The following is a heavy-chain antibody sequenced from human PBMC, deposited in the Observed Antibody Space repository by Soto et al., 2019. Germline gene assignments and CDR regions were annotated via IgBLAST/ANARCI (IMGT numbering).Heavy chain of an antibody. CDR2: ISYDGSNK. CDR3: ARNGYSSSWLFDY. Sequence: QVQLVESGGGVVQPGRSLRLSCAASGFTFSSYGMHWVRQAPGKGLEWVAVISYDGSNKYYADSVKGRFTISRDNSKNTLYLQMNSLRAEDTDVYYCARNGYSSSWLFDYWGQGTLVTVSS. V-gene: IGHV3-30*03. J-gene: IGHJ4*02. D-gene: IGHD6-13*01. CDR1: GFTFSSYG.